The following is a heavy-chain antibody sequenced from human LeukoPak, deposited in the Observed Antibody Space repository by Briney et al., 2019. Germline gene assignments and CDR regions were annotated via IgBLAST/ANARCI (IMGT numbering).Heavy chain of an antibody. V-gene: IGHV5-51*01. CDR1: GYRFTSYW. CDR3: TRRPGNYYDY. D-gene: IGHD1-26*01. CDR2: IYPGDSDT. J-gene: IGHJ4*02. Sequence: GESLKISCKGSGYRFTSYWITWVRQMPGKGLEWVGIIYPGDSDTRYSPSFQGQVTISADKSISTAYLQWSSLKASDTAMYYCTRRPGNYYDYWGQGTLVTVSS.